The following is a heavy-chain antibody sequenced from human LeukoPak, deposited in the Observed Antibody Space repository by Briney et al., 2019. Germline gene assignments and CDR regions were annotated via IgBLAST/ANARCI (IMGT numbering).Heavy chain of an antibody. Sequence: YSGGNTYYADSVKGRFTISRDNSKNTLYLQMNSLRAEDTAVYYCARGSGSILYCYYMDVWSKGTTVTISS. J-gene: IGHJ6*03. CDR2: YSGGNT. V-gene: IGHV3-53*01. CDR3: ARGSGSILYCYYMDV. D-gene: IGHD3-10*01.